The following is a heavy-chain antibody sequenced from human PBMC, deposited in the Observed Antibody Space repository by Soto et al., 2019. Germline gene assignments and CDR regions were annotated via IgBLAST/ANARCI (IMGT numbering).Heavy chain of an antibody. CDR3: ARGPEIQLWLHYFDY. V-gene: IGHV1-18*01. CDR1: GYTFTSYG. J-gene: IGHJ4*02. D-gene: IGHD5-18*01. CDR2: ISAYNGNT. Sequence: ASVNVSCKASGYTFTSYGISWVRQAPGQGLEWMGWISAYNGNTNYAQKLQGRVTMTTDTSTSTAYMELRSLRSDDTAVYYCARGPEIQLWLHYFDYWGQGTLVTVSS.